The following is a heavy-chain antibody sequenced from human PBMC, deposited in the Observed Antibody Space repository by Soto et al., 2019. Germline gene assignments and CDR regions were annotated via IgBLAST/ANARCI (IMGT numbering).Heavy chain of an antibody. Sequence: GGSLRLSCAASGFTFSSYAMSWVRQAPGKGLEWVSAISGSGGSTYYADSVRGRFTISRDNSKNTLYLQMNSLRAEDTAVYYCAKIPLPLDSWGYSGYDKRNEAPFDYWGQGTLVTVSS. D-gene: IGHD5-12*01. J-gene: IGHJ4*02. CDR2: ISGSGGST. CDR1: GFTFSSYA. V-gene: IGHV3-23*01. CDR3: AKIPLPLDSWGYSGYDKRNEAPFDY.